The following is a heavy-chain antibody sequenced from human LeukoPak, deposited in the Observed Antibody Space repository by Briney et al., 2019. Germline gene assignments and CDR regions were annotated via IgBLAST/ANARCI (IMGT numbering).Heavy chain of an antibody. CDR2: INGDSTST. J-gene: IGHJ4*02. CDR3: ANDRLRGSGWYDYFDY. CDR1: GFTFDDYA. Sequence: GGSLRLSCAASGFTFDDYAMHWVRQAPGKGLEWVSLINGDSTSTYYADSVKGRFTISRDNSKNSLYLQMNRLRSKDTAFYYFANDRLRGSGWYDYFDYWGQGTLVTVS. D-gene: IGHD6-19*01. V-gene: IGHV3-43*02.